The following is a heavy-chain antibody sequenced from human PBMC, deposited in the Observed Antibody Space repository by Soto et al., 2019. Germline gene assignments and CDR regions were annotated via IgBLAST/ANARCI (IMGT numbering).Heavy chain of an antibody. V-gene: IGHV2-5*02. CDR1: GFSLTSRPVG. J-gene: IGHJ4*02. D-gene: IGHD1-1*01. Sequence: QITLKESGPTLVKPTQTLTLTCTFSGFSLTSRPVGVGWVRQPPGKALEWLAFIYWDDDKRYSPSLRSTLTVPKXXSXNXXVLTLTNLDPVDTATYYCAHRSNLQGSWNEGVFDYWGQGILVTVSS. CDR3: AHRSNLQGSWNEGVFDY. CDR2: IYWDDDK.